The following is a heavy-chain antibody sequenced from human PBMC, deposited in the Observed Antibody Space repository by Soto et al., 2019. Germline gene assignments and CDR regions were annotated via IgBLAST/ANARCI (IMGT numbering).Heavy chain of an antibody. CDR3: ARETYYYDSSGYVEGFDY. V-gene: IGHV1-69*06. Sequence: QVQLVQSGAEVQKPGSSVKVSCKASGGTFSSYAISWVRQAPGQGLEWMGGIIPIFGTANYAQKFQVRATITADKSTSTAYMELSSLRSEDTAVYYCARETYYYDSSGYVEGFDYWGQGTLVTGSS. CDR2: IIPIFGTA. CDR1: GGTFSSYA. D-gene: IGHD3-22*01. J-gene: IGHJ4*02.